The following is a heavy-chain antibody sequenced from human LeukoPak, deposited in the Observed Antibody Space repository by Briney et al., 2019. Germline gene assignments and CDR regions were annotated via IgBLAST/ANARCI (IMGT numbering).Heavy chain of an antibody. CDR1: VFTFSSHG. CDR3: ARDPYSGTYGNTYYYYMDV. Sequence: PGGSLRLSCAASVFTFSSHGMNWVRQAAGKGLEWVTSISSSSSYIYYADSVKGRVTVSRDNAKNSLFLQMNSLRVEDTAVYYCARDPYSGTYGNTYYYYMDVWGKGTTVTISS. CDR2: ISSSSSYI. V-gene: IGHV3-21*01. D-gene: IGHD1-26*01. J-gene: IGHJ6*03.